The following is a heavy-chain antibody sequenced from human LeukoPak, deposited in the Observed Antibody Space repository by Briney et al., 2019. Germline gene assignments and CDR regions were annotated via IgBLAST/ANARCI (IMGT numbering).Heavy chain of an antibody. CDR1: GFTFSTFT. V-gene: IGHV3-21*01. J-gene: IGHJ4*02. CDR2: ISSSSSYI. CDR3: ARVIAAAGVDY. D-gene: IGHD6-13*01. Sequence: GGSLRLSCAASGFTFSTFTMNWVRQAPGKGLEWVSSISSSSSYIYYADSVKGRFTISRDNAKNSLYLQMNSLRAEDTAVYYCARVIAAAGVDYWGQGTLVTVSS.